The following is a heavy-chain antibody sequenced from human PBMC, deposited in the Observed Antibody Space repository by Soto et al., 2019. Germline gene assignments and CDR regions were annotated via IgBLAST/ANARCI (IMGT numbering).Heavy chain of an antibody. CDR1: GFTFSSYA. Sequence: GGSLRLSCAASGFTFSSYAMSWVRQAPGKGLEWVSAISGSGGSTYYADSVKGRFTISRDNSKNTLYLQMNSLRAEDTAVYYCAKALERYSYGYGGPYYYYGMDVWGQGTTVTVSS. CDR3: AKALERYSYGYGGPYYYYGMDV. CDR2: ISGSGGST. D-gene: IGHD5-18*01. V-gene: IGHV3-23*01. J-gene: IGHJ6*02.